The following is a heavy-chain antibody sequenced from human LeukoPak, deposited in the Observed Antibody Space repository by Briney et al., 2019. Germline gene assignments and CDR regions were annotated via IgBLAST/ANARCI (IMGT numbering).Heavy chain of an antibody. V-gene: IGHV4-59*01. J-gene: IGHJ5*02. CDR2: VYYSGST. CDR1: GGSINSYY. D-gene: IGHD2-8*01. Sequence: SETLSLTCTVSGGSINSYYWSWIRQPPGKGLEWIGYVYYSGSTNYNPSLKSRVTISVDTSKNQFSLKLSSVTTADTAVYYCARVMVNNWSDPWGQGTLVTVSS. CDR3: ARVMVNNWSDP.